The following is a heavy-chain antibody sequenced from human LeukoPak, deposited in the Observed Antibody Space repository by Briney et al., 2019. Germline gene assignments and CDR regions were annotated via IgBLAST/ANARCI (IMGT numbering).Heavy chain of an antibody. V-gene: IGHV4-59*12. Sequence: PSETLSLTCTVSGGSISYYYWSWIRQPPGKGLEWIGYIYYSGSTNYNPSLKSRVTMSVDTSKNHFSLKLSSVTAADTAVYYCAREGEMATFYYYYYMDVWGKGTTVTISS. D-gene: IGHD5-24*01. J-gene: IGHJ6*03. CDR3: AREGEMATFYYYYYMDV. CDR2: IYYSGST. CDR1: GGSISYYY.